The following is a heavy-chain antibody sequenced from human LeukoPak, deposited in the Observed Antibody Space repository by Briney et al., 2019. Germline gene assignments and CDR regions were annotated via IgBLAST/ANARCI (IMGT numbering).Heavy chain of an antibody. CDR2: ISTNNGNT. CDR1: GYTFTNYH. J-gene: IGHJ3*02. CDR3: ANAGGYSYGYGAFDI. D-gene: IGHD5-18*01. V-gene: IGHV1-18*01. Sequence: ASVKVSCKASGYTFTNYHISWVRQAPGQGLEWMGWISTNNGNTNYAQNLQGRVTMTKDTSTSTAYMELRSLRSDDTAVYYCANAGGYSYGYGAFDIWGQGTMVTVSS.